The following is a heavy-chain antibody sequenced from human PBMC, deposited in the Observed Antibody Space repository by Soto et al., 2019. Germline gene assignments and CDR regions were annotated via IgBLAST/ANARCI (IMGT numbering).Heavy chain of an antibody. J-gene: IGHJ3*02. CDR2: ISGSGGIT. D-gene: IGHD3-10*01. CDR3: AKLLWFGELAGFDI. CDR1: GFTFSSYA. Sequence: EVQLLESGGGLVQPGGSLSLSCAASGFTFSSYAMSWVHQAPGKGLEWVSAISGSGGITHYADSVKGRFTISRDNSKNTLYLQMNSLRAEDTAGYYCAKLLWFGELAGFDIWGQGTMVTVSS. V-gene: IGHV3-23*01.